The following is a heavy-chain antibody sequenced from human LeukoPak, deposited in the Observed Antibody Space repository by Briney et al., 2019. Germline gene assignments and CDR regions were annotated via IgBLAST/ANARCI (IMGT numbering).Heavy chain of an antibody. CDR2: ISTSGGLSSI. CDR1: GFIFSSFS. D-gene: IGHD2-2*02. V-gene: IGHV3-21*01. J-gene: IGHJ4*02. CDR3: ARGYCSSTSCYTLDY. Sequence: GGSLRLSCAASGFIFSSFSVDWVRQAPGKGLEWVSSISTSGGLSSIYYADSVKGRFTISRDNAKNSLYLQMNSLRAEDTAVYYCARGYCSSTSCYTLDYWGQGTLVTVSS.